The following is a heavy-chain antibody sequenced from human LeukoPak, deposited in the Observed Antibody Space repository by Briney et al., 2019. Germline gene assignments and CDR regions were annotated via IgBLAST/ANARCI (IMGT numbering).Heavy chain of an antibody. CDR2: IRQGGNEI. CDR1: GFSFRNSW. D-gene: IGHD2-21*01. CDR3: ARDLYSQY. J-gene: IGHJ4*02. Sequence: PGGSLRLSCAASGFSFRNSWMSWVRQAPGKGLEWVANIRQGGNEIYYMDSVKGRFTISRDNAKKSLYLQMNLLRAEDTAVYYCARDLYSQYWGQGTLVTVSS. V-gene: IGHV3-7*01.